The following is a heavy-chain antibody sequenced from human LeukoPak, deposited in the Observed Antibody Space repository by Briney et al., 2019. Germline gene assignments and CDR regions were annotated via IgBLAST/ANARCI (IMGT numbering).Heavy chain of an antibody. Sequence: GASVKVSCKASGYTFTSYDINWVRQATGQGLEWMGWMNPNSGNTGYAQKFQGRVTMTRNTSISTAYMELSSLRSEDTAVYYCAFAFRTGDAYYFDYWGQGTLVTVSS. CDR1: GYTFTSYD. CDR2: MNPNSGNT. V-gene: IGHV1-8*01. CDR3: AFAFRTGDAYYFDY. D-gene: IGHD1-14*01. J-gene: IGHJ4*02.